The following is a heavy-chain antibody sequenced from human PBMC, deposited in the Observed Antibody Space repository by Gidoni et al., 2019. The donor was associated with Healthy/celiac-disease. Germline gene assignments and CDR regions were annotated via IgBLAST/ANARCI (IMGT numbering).Heavy chain of an antibody. CDR1: GGSISSYY. D-gene: IGHD3-3*01. CDR2: IYYSGST. Sequence: QVQLQVSGPGLVKPSETLSLTCTVSGGSISSYYWSWIRQPPGKGLEWIGYIYYSGSTNYNPSLKVRVTISVDTSKNQFSLKLSSVTAADTAVYYCARVLASWSGYSFPYYYYGMDVWGKGTTVTVSS. J-gene: IGHJ6*04. V-gene: IGHV4-59*01. CDR3: ARVLASWSGYSFPYYYYGMDV.